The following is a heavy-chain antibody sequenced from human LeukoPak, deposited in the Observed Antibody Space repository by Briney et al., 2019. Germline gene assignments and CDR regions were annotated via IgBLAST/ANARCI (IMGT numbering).Heavy chain of an antibody. D-gene: IGHD3-22*01. CDR3: ASHYYDSSGFDY. Sequence: ASVKVSCMASGYTFTSYAMNWVRQAPGQGLEWMGIINPSGGSTSYAQKFQGRVTMTRDTSTSTVYMELSSLRSEDTAVYYCASHYYDSSGFDYWGQGTLVTVSS. CDR2: INPSGGST. V-gene: IGHV1-46*01. J-gene: IGHJ4*02. CDR1: GYTFTSYA.